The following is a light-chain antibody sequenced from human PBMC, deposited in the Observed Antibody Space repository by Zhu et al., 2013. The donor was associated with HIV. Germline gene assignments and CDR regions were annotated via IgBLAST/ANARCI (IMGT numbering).Light chain of an antibody. J-gene: IGKJ1*01. V-gene: IGKV3D-20*01. Sequence: EIVLTQSLATLSLSPGERATLSCGASQSVSSNYLAWFQQRPGLAPRLLIYDASTRATGIPDKFSGSGSGRDFTLTINRLEPEDFAVYYCQQYATSPRTFGQGTKVEIK. CDR2: DAS. CDR3: QQYATSPRT. CDR1: QSVSSNY.